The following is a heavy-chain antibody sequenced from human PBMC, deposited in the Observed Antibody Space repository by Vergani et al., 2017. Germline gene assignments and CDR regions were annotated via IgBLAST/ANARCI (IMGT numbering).Heavy chain of an antibody. CDR2: IYDSGDT. D-gene: IGHD2-21*01. CDR1: GDSMNTYY. J-gene: IGHJ4*02. V-gene: IGHV4-59*01. CDR3: ARGALWWLRQIDY. Sequence: QVQLQESGPGLVKPSETLSLTCSVSGDSMNTYYWTWIRQPPGKGLEWIGYIYDSGDTKYNPSLKSRVTMSLDTSKNQFSLNLYSVTAADTAVYYCARGALWWLRQIDYWGQGTQVTVSS.